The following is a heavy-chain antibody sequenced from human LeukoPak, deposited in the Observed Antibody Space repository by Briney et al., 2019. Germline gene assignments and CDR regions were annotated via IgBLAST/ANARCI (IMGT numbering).Heavy chain of an antibody. Sequence: PSETLSLTCAVYGGSFSGYYWSWIRQPPGEGLEWIGEINHSGSTNYNPSLKSRVTISVDTSKNQFSPKLSSVTAADTAVYYCARKMATTRGYFDYWGQGTLVTVSS. J-gene: IGHJ4*02. CDR2: INHSGST. D-gene: IGHD5-24*01. CDR1: GGSFSGYY. V-gene: IGHV4-34*01. CDR3: ARKMATTRGYFDY.